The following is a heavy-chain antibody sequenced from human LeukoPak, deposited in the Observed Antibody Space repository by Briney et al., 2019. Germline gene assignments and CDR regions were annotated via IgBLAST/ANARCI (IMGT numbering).Heavy chain of an antibody. CDR3: AKGIYYYGSGSQTHFQH. CDR1: GFTFDDYA. D-gene: IGHD3-10*01. J-gene: IGHJ1*01. V-gene: IGHV3-9*01. Sequence: GGSLRLSCAASGFTFDDYAMHWVRQAPGKGLEWVSGISWNSGSIGYADSVKGRFTISSDNAKNSLYLQMNSLRAEDTALYYCAKGIYYYGSGSQTHFQHWGQGTLVTVSS. CDR2: ISWNSGSI.